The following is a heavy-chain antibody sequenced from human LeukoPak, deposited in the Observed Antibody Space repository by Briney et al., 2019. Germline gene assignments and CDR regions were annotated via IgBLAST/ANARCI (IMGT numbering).Heavy chain of an antibody. V-gene: IGHV5-51*01. CDR2: IFPADSNT. CDR3: ARHRATGTWSDFDY. J-gene: IGHJ4*02. Sequence: GESLKISCKVSGYTFTHNWIGWVRQKPGRGLEWLGVIFPADSNTAYDSSFRGQVTISVDKSIDTAYLQWGSLKASDSAIYYCARHRATGTWSDFDYWGQGTVVTVSS. CDR1: GYTFTHNW. D-gene: IGHD1-14*01.